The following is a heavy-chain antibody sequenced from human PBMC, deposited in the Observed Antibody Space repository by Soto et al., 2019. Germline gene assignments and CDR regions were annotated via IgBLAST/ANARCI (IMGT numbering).Heavy chain of an antibody. J-gene: IGHJ4*02. Sequence: QLQLQESGSGLVKPSQTLSLTCAVSGGSISSGGYSWSWIRQPPGKGLEWIGDIYHSGSTYYITSLKSRVTISVDRSKNKFSLKLSSVTAADTAVYYCARAGGLGAVAVDYWGQGTLVTVSS. V-gene: IGHV4-30-2*01. CDR3: ARAGGLGAVAVDY. CDR2: IYHSGST. D-gene: IGHD6-19*01. CDR1: GGSISSGGYS.